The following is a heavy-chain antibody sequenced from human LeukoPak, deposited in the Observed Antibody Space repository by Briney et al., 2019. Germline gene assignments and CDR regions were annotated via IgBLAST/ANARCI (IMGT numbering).Heavy chain of an antibody. CDR2: INPNSGDT. CDR1: GYTFTDYY. J-gene: IGHJ6*03. D-gene: IGHD5-18*01. Sequence: GASVKVSCKASGYTFTDYYMHWVRQAPGQGLEWMGWINPNSGDTNYAQKFQGRVTMTRDTSISTAYMELSRLRSDDTAVYYCARDWLRDTAMVNPQDYYYMDVWGKGTTVTISS. V-gene: IGHV1-2*02. CDR3: ARDWLRDTAMVNPQDYYYMDV.